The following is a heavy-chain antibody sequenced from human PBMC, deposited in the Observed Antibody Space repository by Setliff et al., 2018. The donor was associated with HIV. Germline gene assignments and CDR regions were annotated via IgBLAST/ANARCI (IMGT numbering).Heavy chain of an antibody. CDR1: GLPFYNYW. V-gene: IGHV3-7*01. CDR2: IKQDGSDI. J-gene: IGHJ4*02. D-gene: IGHD1-26*01. CDR3: ARVGVGATVFFDY. Sequence: GSLRLSCVASGLPFYNYWMTWLRRAPGRGLEWVANIKQDGSDIYYADSVRGRFTISRDNAKNSLYLQMNSLRAEDTAVYYCARVGVGATVFFDYWGQGTLVTVSS.